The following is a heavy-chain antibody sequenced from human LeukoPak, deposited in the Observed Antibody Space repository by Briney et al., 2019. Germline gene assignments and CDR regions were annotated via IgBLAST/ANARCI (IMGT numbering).Heavy chain of an antibody. D-gene: IGHD5-24*01. CDR1: GFSFSRYA. CDR2: ISYDGSNK. J-gene: IGHJ3*02. V-gene: IGHV3-30-3*01. CDR3: ARDRGWLDGFDI. Sequence: GRSLRLSCAASGFSFSRYAMNWVRQAPGKGLEWVAVISYDGSNKFYADSVKGRFTISRDNSKNTLYLQINSLRAEDTAVYYCARDRGWLDGFDIWGQGTMVTVSS.